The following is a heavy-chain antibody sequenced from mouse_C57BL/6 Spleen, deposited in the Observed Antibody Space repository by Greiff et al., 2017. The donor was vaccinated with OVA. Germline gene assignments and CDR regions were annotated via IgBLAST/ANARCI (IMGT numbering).Heavy chain of an antibody. D-gene: IGHD3-3*01. CDR1: GFTFSDYY. CDR2: INYDGSST. CDR3: ARGGREYFDY. Sequence: DVMLVESEGGLVQPGSSMKLSCTASGFTFSDYYMAWVRQVPEKGLEWVANINYDGSSTYYLDSLKSRFIISRDNAKNILYLQMSSLKSEDTATYYCARGGREYFDYWGQGTTLTVSS. V-gene: IGHV5-16*01. J-gene: IGHJ2*01.